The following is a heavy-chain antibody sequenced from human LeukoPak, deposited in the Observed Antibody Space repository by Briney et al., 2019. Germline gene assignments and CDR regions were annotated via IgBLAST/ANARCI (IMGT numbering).Heavy chain of an antibody. CDR1: GFTFSHYG. D-gene: IGHD4-11*01. Sequence: GGSLRLSCAAPGFTFSHYGMHWVRQAPGKGLEWVAVIWSDGTNKYYADSVKGRFSISRDDSQKRVFLQMNSLRAEDTAVYYCARDAQRGFDYSNSLQYWGQGALVTVSS. J-gene: IGHJ4*02. CDR2: IWSDGTNK. V-gene: IGHV3-33*01. CDR3: ARDAQRGFDYSNSLQY.